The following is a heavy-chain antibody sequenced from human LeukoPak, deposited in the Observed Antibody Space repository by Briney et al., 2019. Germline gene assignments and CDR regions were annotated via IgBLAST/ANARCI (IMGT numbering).Heavy chain of an antibody. CDR3: ARGRAAYDH. CDR1: GFAFSSQA. V-gene: IGHV3-23*01. J-gene: IGHJ4*02. D-gene: IGHD2-15*01. Sequence: GGSLRLSCAASGFAFSSQAMGWVRQAPGKGLEWVSVISDSGDSTYYADSVKGRFTISRDNSKNSLYLQMNSLRVDDTAVYYCARGRAAYDHWGQGTLVTVSS. CDR2: ISDSGDST.